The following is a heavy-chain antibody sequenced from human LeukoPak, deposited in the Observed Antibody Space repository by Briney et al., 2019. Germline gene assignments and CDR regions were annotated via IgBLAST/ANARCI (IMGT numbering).Heavy chain of an antibody. V-gene: IGHV4-38-2*02. Sequence: SETLSLTCSVSGYSISSGYFWGWIRQPPGKGLEWVGSSHHSGNTYYNPSLTTPVSTSVGTSNNQCSPELTSVTAADTAVYYCARERPPSSSGYYDYWAQGTLVTASS. CDR3: ARERPPSSSGYYDY. CDR1: GYSISSGYF. D-gene: IGHD3-22*01. J-gene: IGHJ4*02. CDR2: SHHSGNT.